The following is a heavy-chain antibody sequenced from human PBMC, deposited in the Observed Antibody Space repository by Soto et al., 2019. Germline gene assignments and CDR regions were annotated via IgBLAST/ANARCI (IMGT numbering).Heavy chain of an antibody. J-gene: IGHJ4*02. D-gene: IGHD5-18*01. CDR1: GCTLRSYG. V-gene: IGHV3-30*18. CDR3: AKDREDTAMIFDS. CDR2: ITHDGNTQ. Sequence: QVQLVESGGGVVQPGRSLRLSCAASGCTLRSYGMHWVRQVPGKGLEWVAVITHDGNTQYYADSVKGRFTISRDNSKNTLYLQMNSLRAEDTAAYSCAKDREDTAMIFDSWGQGTLVTVSS.